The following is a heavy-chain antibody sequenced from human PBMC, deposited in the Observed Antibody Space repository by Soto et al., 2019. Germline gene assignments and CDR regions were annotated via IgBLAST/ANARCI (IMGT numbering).Heavy chain of an antibody. J-gene: IGHJ6*03. V-gene: IGHV4-59*01. CDR1: GGSISSYY. Sequence: SETLSLTCTVSGGSISSYYWSWIRQPPGKGLEWIGYIYYSGSTNYNPSLKSRVTISVDTSKNQFSLKLSSVTAADTAVYYCARGLITIFGVDDYYYYMDVWGKGTTVTVSS. CDR3: ARGLITIFGVDDYYYYMDV. D-gene: IGHD3-3*01. CDR2: IYYSGST.